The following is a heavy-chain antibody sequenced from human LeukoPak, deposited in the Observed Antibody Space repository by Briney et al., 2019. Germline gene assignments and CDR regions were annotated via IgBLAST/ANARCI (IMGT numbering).Heavy chain of an antibody. V-gene: IGHV3-66*04. CDR3: ASQSSSSWYYFDY. CDR2: IYSGGST. D-gene: IGHD6-13*01. CDR1: GFTVSSNY. Sequence: GGSLRLSCAASGFTVSSNYMSWVRQAPGKGLEWVSVIYSGGSTYYADSVKGRFTISRDNSKNTLYLQMNSLRAEDTAVYYSASQSSSSWYYFDYWGQGTLVTVSS. J-gene: IGHJ4*02.